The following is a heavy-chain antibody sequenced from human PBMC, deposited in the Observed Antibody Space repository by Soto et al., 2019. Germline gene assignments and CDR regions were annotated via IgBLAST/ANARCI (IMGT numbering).Heavy chain of an antibody. V-gene: IGHV4-34*01. CDR1: GGSFSGYY. J-gene: IGHJ1*01. D-gene: IGHD3-10*01. CDR3: ARGPEHLLCFGFEYFQH. CDR2: INHSGST. Sequence: SETLSLTCAVYGGSFSGYYWSWIRQPPGKGLEWIGEINHSGSTNYNPSLKSRVTISVDTSKNQFSLKLSSVTAADTAVYYCARGPEHLLCFGFEYFQHWGQGPLVPVSS.